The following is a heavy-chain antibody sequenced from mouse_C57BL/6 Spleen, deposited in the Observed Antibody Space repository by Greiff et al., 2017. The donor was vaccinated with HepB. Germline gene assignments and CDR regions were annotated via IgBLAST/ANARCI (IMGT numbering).Heavy chain of an antibody. CDR1: GYTFTSYG. CDR2: IYPRSGNT. Sequence: VQLQQSGAELARPGASVKLSCKASGYTFTSYGISWVKQSTGQGLEWIGEIYPRSGNTYYNEKFKGKATLTADKSSSTAYMELRSLTSEDSAVYFCARAYYDYYFDYWGQGTTLTVSS. CDR3: ARAYYDYYFDY. V-gene: IGHV1-81*01. D-gene: IGHD2-4*01. J-gene: IGHJ2*01.